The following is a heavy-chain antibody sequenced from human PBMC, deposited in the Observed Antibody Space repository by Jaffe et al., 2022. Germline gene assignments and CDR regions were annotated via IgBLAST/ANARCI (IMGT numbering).Heavy chain of an antibody. V-gene: IGHV4-38-2*01. D-gene: IGHD3-22*01. Sequence: QVQLQESGPGLVKPSETLSLTCAVSGYSISSGYYWGWIRQPPGKGLEWIGSIYHSGSTYYNPSLKSRVTISVDTSKNQFSLKLSSVTAADTAVYYCARGEPSSGYYPWHAFDIWGQGTMVTVSS. J-gene: IGHJ3*02. CDR3: ARGEPSSGYYPWHAFDI. CDR1: GYSISSGYY. CDR2: IYHSGST.